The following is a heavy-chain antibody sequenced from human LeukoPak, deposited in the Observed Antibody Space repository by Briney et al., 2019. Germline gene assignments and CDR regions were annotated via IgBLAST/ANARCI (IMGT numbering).Heavy chain of an antibody. CDR3: ARVPGVYYYGSGSYYSRYGMDV. D-gene: IGHD3-10*01. V-gene: IGHV1-8*01. CDR2: MNPNSGNT. J-gene: IGHJ6*02. Sequence: ASVKVSRKASGYTFTSYDINWVRQATGQGLEWMGWMNPNSGNTGCAQKFQGRVTMTRNTSISTAYMELSSLRSEDTAVYYCARVPGVYYYGSGSYYSRYGMDVWGQGTTVTVSS. CDR1: GYTFTSYD.